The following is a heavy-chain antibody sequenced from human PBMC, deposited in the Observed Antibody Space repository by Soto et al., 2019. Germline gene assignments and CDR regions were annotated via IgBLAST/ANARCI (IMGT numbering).Heavy chain of an antibody. J-gene: IGHJ4*02. D-gene: IGHD6-19*01. CDR1: GGSISGSPYH. CDR2: IDDSGKV. CDR3: AIPPPIEVAGPDY. V-gene: IGHV4-39*02. Sequence: PSETLSLTCSVSGGSISGSPYHWGWLRQPPGKGLEWIGSIDDSGKVYYNPSLTGRATLFVDTSRNRFSLNLDSVTAADTAVYYCAIPPPIEVAGPDYWGQGTLVTVSS.